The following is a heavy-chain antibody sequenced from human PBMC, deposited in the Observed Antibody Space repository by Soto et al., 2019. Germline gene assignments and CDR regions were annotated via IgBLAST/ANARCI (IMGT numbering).Heavy chain of an antibody. V-gene: IGHV1-3*01. J-gene: IGHJ6*03. Sequence: QVQLVQSGAEVKKPGASVKISCEASGYIFTTYIVHWVRQSPGQRLEWMGWINAGNGDTRYSQNFQGRVTFSRDTSASTAYMDLSSLRSEDLAVYYCARDKPNSAGYSMDVWGKGTTVTVSS. CDR1: GYIFTTYI. CDR3: ARDKPNSAGYSMDV. CDR2: INAGNGDT. D-gene: IGHD2-15*01.